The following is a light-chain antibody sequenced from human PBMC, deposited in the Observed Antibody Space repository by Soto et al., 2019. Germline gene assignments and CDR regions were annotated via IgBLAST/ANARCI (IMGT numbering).Light chain of an antibody. Sequence: EIVLTQSPATLSLSPGERATLSCRASQSVSSYLAWYQQNPGQAPRLLIYDASNRATGIPARFSGSWSGTDFTLTISSLEPEDFAVYYCQSKVTFGQWTRLEIK. CDR2: DAS. V-gene: IGKV3-11*01. J-gene: IGKJ5*01. CDR3: QSKVT. CDR1: QSVSSY.